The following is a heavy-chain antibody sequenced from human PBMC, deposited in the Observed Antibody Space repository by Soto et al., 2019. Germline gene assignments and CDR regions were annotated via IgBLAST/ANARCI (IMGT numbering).Heavy chain of an antibody. D-gene: IGHD3-22*01. J-gene: IGHJ5*02. V-gene: IGHV1-2*02. Sequence: ASVKVSCKASGYTFTGYYMHWVRQAPGQGLEWMGWINPNSGGTNYAQKFQGRVTMTRDTSISTAYMELSRLRSDDTAVYYCARPDYYDSSGYRGFDPWGQGTPVTVSS. CDR2: INPNSGGT. CDR3: ARPDYYDSSGYRGFDP. CDR1: GYTFTGYY.